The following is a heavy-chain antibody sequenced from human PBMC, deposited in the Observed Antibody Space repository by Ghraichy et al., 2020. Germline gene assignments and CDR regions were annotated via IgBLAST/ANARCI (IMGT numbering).Heavy chain of an antibody. CDR3: AKYSAAGWSFDL. CDR1: GGSISRSY. CDR2: IYYSGTT. J-gene: IGHJ2*01. Sequence: SQTLSLTCTVSGGSISRSYWSWIRQPPGKGLEWIGYIYYSGTTNYNPSLKSRVTISVDTSKTQFSLKLSSLTAADTAIYYCAKYSAAGWSFDLWGRGTLVTVSS. D-gene: IGHD5-12*01. V-gene: IGHV4-59*01.